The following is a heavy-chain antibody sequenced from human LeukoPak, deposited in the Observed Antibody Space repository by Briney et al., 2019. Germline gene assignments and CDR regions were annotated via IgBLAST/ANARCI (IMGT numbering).Heavy chain of an antibody. J-gene: IGHJ3*02. CDR1: GGSFSVYY. V-gene: IGHV4-59*01. CDR3: ARVFAYYYDSSGYYPGGAFDI. D-gene: IGHD3-22*01. CDR2: IYYSGST. Sequence: PSETLSVTCAVYGGSFSVYYWSWIRRPPGKRLEWIGYIYYSGSTNYNPSLKSRVTISVDTSKNQFSLKLSSVTAADTAVYYCARVFAYYYDSSGYYPGGAFDIWGQGTMVTVSS.